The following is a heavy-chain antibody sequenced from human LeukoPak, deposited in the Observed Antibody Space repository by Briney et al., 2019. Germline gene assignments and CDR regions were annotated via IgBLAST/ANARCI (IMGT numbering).Heavy chain of an antibody. CDR3: ARDPLAVAGSGGDY. J-gene: IGHJ4*02. D-gene: IGHD6-19*01. Sequence: ASVKVSCKASGGIFSSYAISWVRQAPGQGLEWMGGIIPIFGTANYAQKFQGRVTITADESTSTAYMELSSLRSEDTAVYYCARDPLAVAGSGGDYWGQGTLVTVSS. V-gene: IGHV1-69*13. CDR1: GGIFSSYA. CDR2: IIPIFGTA.